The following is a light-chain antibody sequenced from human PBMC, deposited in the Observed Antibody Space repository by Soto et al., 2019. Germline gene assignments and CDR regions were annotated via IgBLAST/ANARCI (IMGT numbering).Light chain of an antibody. CDR3: QQYDRWPVT. Sequence: EIALTQPPATLSVSPGERVTFSCRASQSVTTNLAWYQHKPGQSPRLLISDASTGASGIPPRFSGSGSGTEFTLTIDRLQSADFAVYYCQQYDRWPVTFGGGTKVDI. CDR2: DAS. V-gene: IGKV3-15*01. J-gene: IGKJ4*01. CDR1: QSVTTN.